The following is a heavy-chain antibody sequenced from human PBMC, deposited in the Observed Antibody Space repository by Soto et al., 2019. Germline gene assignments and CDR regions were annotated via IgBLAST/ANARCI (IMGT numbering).Heavy chain of an antibody. V-gene: IGHV4-59*01. CDR2: IYYTGST. Sequence: SETLSLTCTVSGASIRSYYWSWIRQPPGKGLEWIGYIYYTGSTNYNPSLKSRVIISEDLSKNQFSLKLSSVTAADTAVYYCAGYDFWSGHFGSWGQGTLVTVSS. CDR3: AGYDFWSGHFGS. J-gene: IGHJ4*02. CDR1: GASIRSYY. D-gene: IGHD3-3*01.